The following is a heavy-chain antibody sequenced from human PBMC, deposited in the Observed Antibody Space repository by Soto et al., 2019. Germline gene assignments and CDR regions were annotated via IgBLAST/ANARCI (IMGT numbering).Heavy chain of an antibody. J-gene: IGHJ6*02. CDR1: GFTFSGSA. CDR2: IRSKANSYAT. V-gene: IGHV3-73*01. CDR3: TRTESYYDFWSLSYYGMDV. Sequence: GGSLRLSCAASGFTFSGSAMHWVRQASGKGLEWVGRIRSKANSYATAYAASVKGRFTISRDDSKNTAYLQMNSLKTEDTAVYYCTRTESYYDFWSLSYYGMDVWGQGTTVTVSS. D-gene: IGHD3-3*01.